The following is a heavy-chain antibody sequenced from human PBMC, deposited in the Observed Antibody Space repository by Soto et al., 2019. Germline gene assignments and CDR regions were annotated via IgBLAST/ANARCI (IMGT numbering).Heavy chain of an antibody. D-gene: IGHD1-20*01. J-gene: IGHJ6*02. Sequence: ASVKVSCKAAGGTFSSYTISWVRQAPGQGLEWMGRISASRGVANYAQKFQGWVTMTRDTSISTAYMELSRLRSDDTAVYFCARDYNWNVKGNYYGMDVWGQGTTVTVSS. CDR1: GGTFSSYT. CDR3: ARDYNWNVKGNYYGMDV. V-gene: IGHV1-2*04. CDR2: ISASRGVA.